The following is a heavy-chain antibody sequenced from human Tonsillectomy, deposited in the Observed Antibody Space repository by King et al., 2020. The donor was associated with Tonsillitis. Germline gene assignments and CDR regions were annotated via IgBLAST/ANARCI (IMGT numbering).Heavy chain of an antibody. Sequence: VQLVESGGGLVKPGGSLRLSCAASGFPFSTYRMNWVRQAQGRGLEWVSTIYSNSDYIYYADSVKGRFTISRDNAKSSLYLQLGSLRAEDTAVYYCARDTSESYHNFDYWGQGTLVTVSS. V-gene: IGHV3-21*04. CDR1: GFPFSTYR. CDR3: ARDTSESYHNFDY. D-gene: IGHD1-26*01. CDR2: IYSNSDYI. J-gene: IGHJ4*02.